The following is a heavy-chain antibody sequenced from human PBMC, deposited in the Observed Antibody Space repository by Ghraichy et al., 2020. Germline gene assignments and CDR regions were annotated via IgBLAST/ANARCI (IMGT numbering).Heavy chain of an antibody. V-gene: IGHV4-59*08. J-gene: IGHJ4*02. CDR1: GGSISSYY. CDR3: ARHPGSYSSGGYFDY. D-gene: IGHD6-19*01. CDR2: IYYSGST. Sequence: SETLSLTCTVSGGSISSYYWSWIRQPPGKGLEWIGYIYYSGSTNYNPSLKSRVTISVDTSKNQFSLKLSSVTAADTAVYYCARHPGSYSSGGYFDYWGQGTLVTVSS.